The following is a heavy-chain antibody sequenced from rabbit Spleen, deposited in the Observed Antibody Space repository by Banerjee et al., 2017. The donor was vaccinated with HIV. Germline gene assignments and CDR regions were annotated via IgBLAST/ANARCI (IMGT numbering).Heavy chain of an antibody. CDR1: GVSFSSSSY. CDR3: ARDPGADANL. V-gene: IGHV1S40*01. Sequence: QSLEESGGDLVKPGASLTLTRTASGVSFSSSSYMCWVRQAPGKGLEWIACIYTTTRTTWYASWAKGRFTISKTSSTTVTLQVTSLTAANTATYFCARDPGADANLWGQGTLVTVS. D-gene: IGHD4-2*01. CDR2: IYTTTRTT. J-gene: IGHJ4*01.